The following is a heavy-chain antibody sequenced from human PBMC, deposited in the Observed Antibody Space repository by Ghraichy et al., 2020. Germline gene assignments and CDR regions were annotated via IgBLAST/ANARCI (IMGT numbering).Heavy chain of an antibody. CDR3: ARVTSIMAREGALDY. D-gene: IGHD1-26*01. CDR2: ISYDGSNK. CDR1: GFTFSSYA. Sequence: GESLRLSCAASGFTFSSYAMHWVRQAPGKGLEWVAVISYDGSNKYYADSVKGRFTISRDNSKNTLYLQMNSLRAEDTAVYYCARVTSIMAREGALDYWGLGTLVTVSS. V-gene: IGHV3-30-3*01. J-gene: IGHJ4*02.